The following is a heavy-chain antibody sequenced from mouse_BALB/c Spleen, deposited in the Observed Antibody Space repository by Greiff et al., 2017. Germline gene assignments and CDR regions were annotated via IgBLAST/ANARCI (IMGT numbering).Heavy chain of an antibody. CDR2: INPSTGYT. D-gene: IGHD4-1*01. J-gene: IGHJ4*01. CDR1: GYTFTSYW. CDR3: ARKLGGYAMDY. Sequence: VQLQQSGAELAKPGASVKMSCKASGYTFTSYWMHWVKQRPGQGLEWIGYINPSTGYTEYNQKFKDKATLTADKSSSTAYMQLSSLTSEDSAVYYCARKLGGYAMDYWGQGTSVTVSS. V-gene: IGHV1-7*01.